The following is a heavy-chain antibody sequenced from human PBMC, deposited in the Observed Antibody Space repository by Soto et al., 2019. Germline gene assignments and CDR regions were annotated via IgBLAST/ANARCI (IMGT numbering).Heavy chain of an antibody. V-gene: IGHV1-8*01. CDR2: MNPNSGNT. Sequence: QVQLVQSGAEVKKPGASVKVSCKASGYTFSSYDINWVRQATGQGLEWMGWMNPNSGNTGYAQKFQGRVTMTRNTAIGTAYMELSSLRSEDTAVYYCAIGDSRWERHWFDTWGQGTLGTVSS. J-gene: IGHJ5*02. CDR1: GYTFSSYD. CDR3: AIGDSRWERHWFDT. D-gene: IGHD1-26*01.